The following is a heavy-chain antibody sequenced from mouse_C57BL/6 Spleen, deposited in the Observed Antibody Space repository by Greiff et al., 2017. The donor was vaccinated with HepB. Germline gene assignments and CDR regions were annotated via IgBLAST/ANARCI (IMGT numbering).Heavy chain of an antibody. V-gene: IGHV14-4*01. CDR3: TTGTTSYFDY. Sequence: EVKLQESGAELVRPGASVKLSCTASGFNIKDDYMHWVKQSPEQGLEWIGWIDPENGDTEYASKFQGKATITADTSSNTAYLQLSSLTSEDTAVYYCTTGTTSYFDYWGQGTTLTVSS. CDR2: IDPENGDT. D-gene: IGHD1-1*01. CDR1: GFNIKDDY. J-gene: IGHJ2*01.